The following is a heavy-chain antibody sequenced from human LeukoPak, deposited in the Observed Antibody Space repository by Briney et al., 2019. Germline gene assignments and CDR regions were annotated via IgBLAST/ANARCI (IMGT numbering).Heavy chain of an antibody. V-gene: IGHV5-51*01. CDR2: IYPGDSDT. D-gene: IGHD1-14*01. CDR1: GYSFTTYW. J-gene: IGHJ6*02. Sequence: GESLKISCKGSGYSFTTYWIGWVRQMPGKGLEWMGMIYPGDSDTRYSPSFQGRVTISADKSINIAYLQWSSLKASDTAMYYCARRNQEVYYYYGMDVWGQGTTVTVSS. CDR3: ARRNQEVYYYYGMDV.